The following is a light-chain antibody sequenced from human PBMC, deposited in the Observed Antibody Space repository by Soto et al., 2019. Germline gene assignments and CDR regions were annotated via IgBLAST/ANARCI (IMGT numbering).Light chain of an antibody. CDR2: KAS. CDR3: QQYNSSPT. Sequence: DIPMTQSPSTLSASVGDRVTITCRASQSISSWLAWYQQKPGKAPTRLIYKASSLESGVPSRFSGSGSGTEFTLTISSLQPDDFATYYCQQYNSSPTFGQGTKVEIK. CDR1: QSISSW. J-gene: IGKJ1*01. V-gene: IGKV1-5*03.